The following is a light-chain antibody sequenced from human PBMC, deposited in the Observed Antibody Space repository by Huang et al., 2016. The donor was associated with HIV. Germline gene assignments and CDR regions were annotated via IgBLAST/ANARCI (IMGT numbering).Light chain of an antibody. Sequence: AIRITQSPSSLSASTGDKVSITCRASQDIYTYLAWYQQKPGKPPSLLIYATSTLQSGVPSRFSGSGSGTDFTLTITHLQSEDFATYYCQQYYSFPLTFGQGSQVEV. CDR3: QQYYSFPLT. J-gene: IGKJ1*01. CDR1: QDIYTY. V-gene: IGKV1-8*01. CDR2: ATS.